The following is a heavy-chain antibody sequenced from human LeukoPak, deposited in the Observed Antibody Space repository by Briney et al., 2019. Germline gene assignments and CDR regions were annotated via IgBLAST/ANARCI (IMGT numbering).Heavy chain of an antibody. Sequence: ESGPTLVNPTQTLTLTCTFSGFSLSTRGVGVGWIRQPPGKALEWLALIYWNDDKRYSPSLKSRLTITKDTSKNQVVLTMTNMDPVDTATYYCARTYYYDSSGYKNYYFDYWGQGTLVTVSS. CDR1: GFSLSTRGVG. V-gene: IGHV2-5*01. CDR3: ARTYYYDSSGYKNYYFDY. D-gene: IGHD3-22*01. CDR2: IYWNDDK. J-gene: IGHJ4*02.